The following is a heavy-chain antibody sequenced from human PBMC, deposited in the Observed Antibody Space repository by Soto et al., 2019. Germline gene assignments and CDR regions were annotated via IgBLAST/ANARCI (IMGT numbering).Heavy chain of an antibody. D-gene: IGHD1-1*01. Sequence: SETLSLTCTVSGGSISSGGYYWSWIRQHPGKGLEWIGYIYYSGSTYYNPSLKSRVTISVDTSKNQFSLKLSSVTAADTAVYYCARVNTNWSDAFDIWGQGTMVTVSS. V-gene: IGHV4-31*03. J-gene: IGHJ3*02. CDR1: GGSISSGGYY. CDR3: ARVNTNWSDAFDI. CDR2: IYYSGST.